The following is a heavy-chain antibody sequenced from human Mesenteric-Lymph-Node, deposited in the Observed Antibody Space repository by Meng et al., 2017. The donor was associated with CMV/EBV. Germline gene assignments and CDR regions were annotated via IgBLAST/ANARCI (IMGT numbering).Heavy chain of an antibody. V-gene: IGHV3-23*03. CDR1: GFTFSSYA. J-gene: IGHJ3*02. Sequence: GGSLRLSCAASGFTFSSYAMSWVRQAPGKGLEWVSVIYSGGSSTYYADSVKGRFTISRDNSKNTLYLQMNSLRAEDTAVYYCAKNVGQWLRAFDIWGQGTMVTVSS. CDR2: IYSGGSST. CDR3: AKNVGQWLRAFDI. D-gene: IGHD6-19*01.